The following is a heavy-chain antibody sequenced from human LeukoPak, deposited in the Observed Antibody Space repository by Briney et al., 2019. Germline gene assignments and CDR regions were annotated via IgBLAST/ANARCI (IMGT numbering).Heavy chain of an antibody. Sequence: GGSLRLSCAVSGFTFTDTYMTWIRQAPGKGLESLSYISPSGTDISYADSVKGRFTISRDNAKNSLYLQMNSLRAEDTAVYYCARGALYYMDVWGKGTTVTISS. J-gene: IGHJ6*03. CDR2: ISPSGTDI. CDR1: GFTFTDTY. CDR3: ARGALYYMDV. V-gene: IGHV3-11*01.